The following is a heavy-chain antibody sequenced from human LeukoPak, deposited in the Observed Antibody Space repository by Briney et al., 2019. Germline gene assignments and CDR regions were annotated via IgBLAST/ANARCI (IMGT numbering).Heavy chain of an antibody. V-gene: IGHV3-23*01. Sequence: GRSLRLSCAASGFTFSSYAISWVRQAPGKWLGWVSAISGRGGSTYYADSVKGRFTIPRDNSKNTLYLQMNSLRAEDTAVYYCADGMPADYWGQGTLVTVSS. CDR3: ADGMPADY. D-gene: IGHD2-2*01. CDR1: GFTFSSYA. CDR2: ISGRGGST. J-gene: IGHJ4*02.